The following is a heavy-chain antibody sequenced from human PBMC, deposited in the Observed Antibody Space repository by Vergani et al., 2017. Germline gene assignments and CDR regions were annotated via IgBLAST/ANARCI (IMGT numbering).Heavy chain of an antibody. J-gene: IGHJ6*02. Sequence: EVQLLESGGGLVQPGGSLRLSCAASGFTFSSYAMSWVRQAPGKGLEWVSAISGSGGSTYYADSVKGRFTISRDNSKNTLYLQMNSLRAEDTAVYYCARAQGYSSSWYWYYYYGMDVWGQGTTVTVSS. CDR2: ISGSGGST. CDR3: ARAQGYSSSWYWYYYYGMDV. D-gene: IGHD6-13*01. CDR1: GFTFSSYA. V-gene: IGHV3-23*01.